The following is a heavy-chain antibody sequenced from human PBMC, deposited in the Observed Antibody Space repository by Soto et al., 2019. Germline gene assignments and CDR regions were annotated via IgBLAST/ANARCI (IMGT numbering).Heavy chain of an antibody. CDR1: GGSISSGDYY. CDR3: ARDQGGYSGYDYLPWFDP. CDR2: IYYSGST. Sequence: NPSETLSLTCTVSGGSISSGDYYWSWIRQPPGKGLEWIGYIYYSGSTYYNPSLKSRVTISVDTSKNQFSLKLSSVTAADTAVYYCARDQGGYSGYDYLPWFDPWGQGTLVTVSS. D-gene: IGHD5-12*01. V-gene: IGHV4-30-4*01. J-gene: IGHJ5*02.